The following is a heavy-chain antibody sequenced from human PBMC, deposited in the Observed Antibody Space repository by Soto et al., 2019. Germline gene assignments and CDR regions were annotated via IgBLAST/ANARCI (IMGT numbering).Heavy chain of an antibody. V-gene: IGHV4-59*01. Sequence: LSLTCTVSGGSISSYYWSWIRQPPGKGLEWIGYIYYSGSTNYNPSLKSRVTISVDTSKNQFSLKLSSVTAADTAVYYCAREYECSGGSCYVGAFDIWGQGTMVTVSS. CDR2: IYYSGST. CDR3: AREYECSGGSCYVGAFDI. J-gene: IGHJ3*02. CDR1: GGSISSYY. D-gene: IGHD2-15*01.